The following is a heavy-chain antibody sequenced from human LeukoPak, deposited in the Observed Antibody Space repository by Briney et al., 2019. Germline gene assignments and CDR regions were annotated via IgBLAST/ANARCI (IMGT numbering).Heavy chain of an antibody. V-gene: IGHV3-48*01. CDR1: GFTFSSYS. CDR2: ISSSSSTI. J-gene: IGHJ4*02. Sequence: GGSLRLSCAASGFTFSSYSMNWVRQAPGKGLEWVSYISSSSSTIYYADSVKGRFTISRDNAKNSLYLQMNSLRAEDTAVYYCARDGDTYSSSPERIDYWGQGTLVTVSS. D-gene: IGHD6-6*01. CDR3: ARDGDTYSSSPERIDY.